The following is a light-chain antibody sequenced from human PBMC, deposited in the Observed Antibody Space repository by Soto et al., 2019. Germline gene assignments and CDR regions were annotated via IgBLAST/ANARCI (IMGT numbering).Light chain of an antibody. Sequence: DIQMTQSPSSVSASVGDRVTITCRASQGISSRLAWYQQKPWKAPNLLIYAACSLQSGVPSRFGGSGSETDFTLTIGSLQPEDFATYYCQQSNSFPLTFGGGTKVEIK. CDR2: AAC. J-gene: IGKJ4*01. V-gene: IGKV1-12*01. CDR3: QQSNSFPLT. CDR1: QGISSR.